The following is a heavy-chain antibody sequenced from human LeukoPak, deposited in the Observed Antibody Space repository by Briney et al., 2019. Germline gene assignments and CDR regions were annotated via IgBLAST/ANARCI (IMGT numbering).Heavy chain of an antibody. Sequence: EASVKVSCKASGYTFTSYDINWVRQATGQGLEWMGWMNPNSGNTGYAQKFQGRVTITRNTSISTAYMELSSLRVEDAAVYYCARDWMVGATFEIQGPVDYWGQGTLVTVSS. CDR1: GYTFTSYD. D-gene: IGHD1-26*01. V-gene: IGHV1-8*03. CDR3: ARDWMVGATFEIQGPVDY. J-gene: IGHJ4*02. CDR2: MNPNSGNT.